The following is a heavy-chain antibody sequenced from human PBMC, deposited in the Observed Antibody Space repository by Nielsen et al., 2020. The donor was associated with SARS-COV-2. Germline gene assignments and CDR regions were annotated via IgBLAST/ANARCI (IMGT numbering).Heavy chain of an antibody. D-gene: IGHD2-2*01. CDR1: GASISSSS. Sequence: SETLSLTCSVSGASISSSSWSWVRQSPGKGLEWIGEVSHSGSLNYNPSLKSRVTLSMDKSKRQFSLRLTSVSAADTAVYFCARGDLVVVPSPILGLGPFFYYFYLDVWGKGTTVIVSS. CDR2: VSHSGSL. J-gene: IGHJ6*03. CDR3: ARGDLVVVPSPILGLGPFFYYFYLDV. V-gene: IGHV4/OR15-8*01.